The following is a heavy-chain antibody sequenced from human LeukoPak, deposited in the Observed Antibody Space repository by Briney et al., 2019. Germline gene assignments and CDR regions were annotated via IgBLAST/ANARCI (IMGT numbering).Heavy chain of an antibody. Sequence: GGSLRLSCAASGFTFSSYSMNWVRQAPGKGLEWVSYISSSSTIYYADSVKGRFTISRDNAKNSLYLQMNSLRAEDTAVYYCARYYYDSSGPSGDYWGQGTLVTVSS. J-gene: IGHJ4*02. CDR1: GFTFSSYS. V-gene: IGHV3-48*04. CDR3: ARYYYDSSGPSGDY. D-gene: IGHD3-22*01. CDR2: ISSSSTI.